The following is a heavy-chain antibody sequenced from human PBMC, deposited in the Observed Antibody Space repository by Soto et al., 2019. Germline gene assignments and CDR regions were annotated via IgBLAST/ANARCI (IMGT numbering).Heavy chain of an antibody. V-gene: IGHV3-7*03. CDR2: INQDGSEK. Sequence: EVQLMESGGGLVQPGGSLRLSCAASGFTFSTYWMDWVRQTPGKGLEWVANINQDGSEKNYVDSVKGRFTIYRDNSKNTLYLQMNSLRAEDTAVYYCAQSAAPWLSFDYWGQGTLVTVSS. J-gene: IGHJ4*02. D-gene: IGHD3-22*01. CDR3: AQSAAPWLSFDY. CDR1: GFTFSTYW.